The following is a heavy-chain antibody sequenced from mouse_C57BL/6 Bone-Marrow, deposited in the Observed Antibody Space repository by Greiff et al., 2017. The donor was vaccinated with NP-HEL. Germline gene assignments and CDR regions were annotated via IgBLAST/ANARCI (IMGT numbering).Heavy chain of an antibody. V-gene: IGHV1-7*01. CDR3: ARSIITTVVEVDY. CDR2: INPSSGYT. D-gene: IGHD1-1*01. Sequence: VKVVESGAELAKPGASVKLSCKASGYTFTSYWMHWVKQRPGQGLEWIGYINPSSGYTKYNQKFKDKATLTADKSSSTAYMQLSSLTYEDSAVYYCARSIITTVVEVDYWGQGTTLTVSS. J-gene: IGHJ2*01. CDR1: GYTFTSYW.